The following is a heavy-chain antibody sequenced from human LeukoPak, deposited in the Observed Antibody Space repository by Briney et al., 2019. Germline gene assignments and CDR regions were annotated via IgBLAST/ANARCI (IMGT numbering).Heavy chain of an antibody. D-gene: IGHD3-3*01. CDR2: INWNGGST. Sequence: GGSLRLSCAASGFTFSSYGMSWVRQAPGKGLEWVSGINWNGGSTGYADSVKGRFTISRDNAKNSLYLQMNSLRAEDTALYHCARGRRDYDFWSGRDWFDPWGQGTLVTVSS. J-gene: IGHJ5*02. CDR3: ARGRRDYDFWSGRDWFDP. CDR1: GFTFSSYG. V-gene: IGHV3-20*01.